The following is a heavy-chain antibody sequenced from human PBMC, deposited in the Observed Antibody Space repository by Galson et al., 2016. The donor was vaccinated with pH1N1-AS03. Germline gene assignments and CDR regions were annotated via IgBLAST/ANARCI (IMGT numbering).Heavy chain of an antibody. CDR3: ARDRDRYGSGTSFDY. CDR2: IITVFDTV. D-gene: IGHD3-10*01. J-gene: IGHJ4*02. V-gene: IGHV1-69*06. Sequence: SGAEVKEPGESLRISCKASGYTFIYYWIGWVRQAPGQGLEWMGRIITVFDTVDYAQKFQGRVTITADRSTSTVSMELSTLRSEDTAFYFCARDRDRYGSGTSFDYWGQGTLVTVSS. CDR1: GYTFIYYW.